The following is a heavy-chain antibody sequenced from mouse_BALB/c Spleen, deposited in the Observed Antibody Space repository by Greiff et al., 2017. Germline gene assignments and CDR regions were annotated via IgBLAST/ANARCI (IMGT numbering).Heavy chain of an antibody. CDR3: VRQWKSRDVWFAY. J-gene: IGHJ3*01. Sequence: VKDRFTISRDDSQSMLYLQMNNLKTEDTAMYYCVRQWKSRDVWFAYWGQGTLVTVSA. D-gene: IGHD1-3*01. V-gene: IGHV10S3*01.